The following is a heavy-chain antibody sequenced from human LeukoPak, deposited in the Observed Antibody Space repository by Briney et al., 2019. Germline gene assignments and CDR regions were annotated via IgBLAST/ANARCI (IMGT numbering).Heavy chain of an antibody. V-gene: IGHV3-23*01. J-gene: IGHJ6*02. CDR3: ARDTYHLGGGMDV. CDR1: GFTFSSYA. Sequence: GGSLRLSCAASGFTFSSYAMSWVRQAPGKGLEWVSAISAGGGSTYYADSVKGRFTISRDNSKNTLYLQMNSLRAGDTAVYYCARDTYHLGGGMDVWGQGTTVTVSS. CDR2: ISAGGGST. D-gene: IGHD2-2*01.